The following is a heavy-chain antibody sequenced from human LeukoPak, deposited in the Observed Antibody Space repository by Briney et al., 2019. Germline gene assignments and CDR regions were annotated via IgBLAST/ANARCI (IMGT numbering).Heavy chain of an antibody. CDR2: IFYDGST. CDR3: AREGTAGTNLNWFDP. Sequence: PSETLSLTCTASGDSISNYYWSWIRQPPGKGLEWIGYIFYDGSTNYYPSLKSRITISVDTSKNQFSLKLNSVTAADTAVYYCAREGTAGTNLNWFDPWGQGTLVTVSS. V-gene: IGHV4-59*12. CDR1: GDSISNYY. J-gene: IGHJ5*02. D-gene: IGHD1-1*01.